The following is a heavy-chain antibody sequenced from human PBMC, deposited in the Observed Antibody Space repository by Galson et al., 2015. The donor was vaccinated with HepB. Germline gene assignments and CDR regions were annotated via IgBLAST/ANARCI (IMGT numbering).Heavy chain of an antibody. Sequence: QSGAEVKKPGESLKISCKASGDSSDKYWIAWVRQMPGKGLEWMGIIYLDDSDTTYSPSFKGHVTFAADKSLSTAYLKWSSLRASDTAIYYCARRRYVVGSTSNWFDPWGQGTLAIVTS. D-gene: IGHD2-15*01. CDR1: GDSSDKYW. CDR3: ARRRYVVGSTSNWFDP. J-gene: IGHJ5*02. CDR2: IYLDDSDT. V-gene: IGHV5-51*01.